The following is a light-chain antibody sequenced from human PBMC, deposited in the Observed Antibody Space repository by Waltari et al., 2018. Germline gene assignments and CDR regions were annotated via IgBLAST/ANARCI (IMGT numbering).Light chain of an antibody. Sequence: DIVMTQSPDSLAVSLGERATTHCKSSQRLLYRPNKKNYLAWYQQKPGQPPKLLIYWASTRESGVPDRFSSSGSGTEFTLTISSLQAEDVAVYFCQHYSNTPYTFGQGTKLEIK. CDR3: QHYSNTPYT. CDR1: QRLLYRPNKKNY. J-gene: IGKJ2*01. CDR2: WAS. V-gene: IGKV4-1*01.